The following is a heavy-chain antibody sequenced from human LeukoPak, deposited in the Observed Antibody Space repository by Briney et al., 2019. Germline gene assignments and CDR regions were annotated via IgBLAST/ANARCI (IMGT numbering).Heavy chain of an antibody. J-gene: IGHJ4*02. CDR2: IIPILGIA. V-gene: IGHV1-69*04. CDR3: ARAAAVSWYPFFDY. Sequence: ASVKVSCKASGGTFSSYAISWVRQAPGQGLEWMGRIIPILGIANYAQKFQGRVTITADKSTSTAYMELNSLRSEDTAVYYCARAAAVSWYPFFDYWGQGTLVTVSS. CDR1: GGTFSSYA. D-gene: IGHD6-13*01.